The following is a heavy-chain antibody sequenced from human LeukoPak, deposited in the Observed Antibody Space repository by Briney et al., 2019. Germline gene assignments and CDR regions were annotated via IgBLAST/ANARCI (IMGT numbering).Heavy chain of an antibody. CDR2: IWYDGSSK. CDR3: ARLYSSGWYPDY. V-gene: IGHV3-33*01. D-gene: IGHD6-19*01. Sequence: PGRSLRLSCAASGFTFSSYGMHWVRQAPGKGLEWVAVIWYDGSSKYYADSVKGRFIISRDNSKNTLYLQMNSLRAEDTAVYYCARLYSSGWYPDYWGQGTLVTVSS. CDR1: GFTFSSYG. J-gene: IGHJ4*02.